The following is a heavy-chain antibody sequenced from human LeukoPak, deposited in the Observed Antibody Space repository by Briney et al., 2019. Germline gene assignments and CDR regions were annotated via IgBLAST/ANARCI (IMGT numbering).Heavy chain of an antibody. CDR1: GGSISSSSYY. J-gene: IGHJ4*02. D-gene: IGHD3-10*01. CDR2: IYYSGST. V-gene: IGHV4-61*01. Sequence: PSETLSLTCTVSGGSISSSSYYWSWIRQPPGKGLEWIGYIYYSGSTNYNPSLKSRVTISVDTFKNQFSLKLSSVTAADTAVYYCAREGSNYYGSGTYAPFDYWGQGTLVTVSS. CDR3: AREGSNYYGSGTYAPFDY.